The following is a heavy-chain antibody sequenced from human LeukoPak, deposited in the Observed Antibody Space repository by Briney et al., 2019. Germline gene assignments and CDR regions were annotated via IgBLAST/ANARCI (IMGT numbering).Heavy chain of an antibody. CDR2: IYHSGST. D-gene: IGHD2-21*02. CDR1: GYSISSGYY. J-gene: IGHJ4*02. Sequence: SETLSLTCTVSGYSISSGYYWGWIRQPPGKGLEWIGSIYHSGSTYYNPSLKSRVTISVDTSKNQFSLKLSSVTAADTAVYYCARFNIVVVTANHYFDYWGQGTLVTVSS. V-gene: IGHV4-38-2*02. CDR3: ARFNIVVVTANHYFDY.